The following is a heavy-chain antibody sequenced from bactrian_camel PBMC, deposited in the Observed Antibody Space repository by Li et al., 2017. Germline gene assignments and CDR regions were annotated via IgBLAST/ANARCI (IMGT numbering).Heavy chain of an antibody. J-gene: IGHJ4*01. Sequence: HVQLVESGGGSVQAGGSLRLSCAVSRYTYSAKCVGWFRQVPGHEREGVAAIYTESDRTNYADAVRGRFTISRDNANNTLYLQLNSLKTEDTAMYYCARITVVAGTWAYWGQGTQVTVS. CDR1: RYTYSAKC. D-gene: IGHD6*01. CDR3: ARITVVAGTWAY. CDR2: IYTESDRT. V-gene: IGHV3S1*01.